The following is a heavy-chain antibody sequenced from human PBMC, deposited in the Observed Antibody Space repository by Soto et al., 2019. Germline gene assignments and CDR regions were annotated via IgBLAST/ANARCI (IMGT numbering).Heavy chain of an antibody. J-gene: IGHJ4*02. D-gene: IGHD2-15*01. Sequence: GGSLRLSCAASGFTFSGYGMHWVRQDPGKGLEWVAVIWYDGSNKYYADSVKGRFTISRDNSKNALYLQMNSLRAEDTAVYYCASDLGYCSGGSCPRLGIIDYWDQGTLVTVSS. CDR2: IWYDGSNK. CDR1: GFTFSGYG. CDR3: ASDLGYCSGGSCPRLGIIDY. V-gene: IGHV3-33*01.